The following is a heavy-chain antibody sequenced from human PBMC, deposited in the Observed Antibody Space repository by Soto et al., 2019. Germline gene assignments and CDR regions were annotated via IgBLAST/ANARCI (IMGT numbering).Heavy chain of an antibody. V-gene: IGHV1-46*01. CDR3: ARVSCSSTSCYHYYYYGMDG. D-gene: IGHD2-2*01. J-gene: IGHJ6*02. CDR2: INPSGGST. CDR1: GYTFTSYY. Sequence: ASVKVSCKASGYTFTSYYMHWVRQAPGQGLEWMGIINPSGGSTSYAQKFQGRVTMTRDTSTSTVYMELSSLRSEDTAVYYCARVSCSSTSCYHYYYYGMDGWGQGTTVTVAS.